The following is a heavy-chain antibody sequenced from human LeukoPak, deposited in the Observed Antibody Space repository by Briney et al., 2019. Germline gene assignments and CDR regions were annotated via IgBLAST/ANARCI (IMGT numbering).Heavy chain of an antibody. CDR1: EYSFTSYW. J-gene: IGHJ3*02. CDR3: ARSLRLIHGIAAEKDAFDI. D-gene: IGHD6-13*01. V-gene: IGHV5-51*01. Sequence: GESLKISCKGSEYSFTSYWIGWVRQVPGKGLEWMGIIYPGDSDTRYSPSFEGQVTISADKSISTAYLQWSSLKASDTAMYYCARSLRLIHGIAAEKDAFDIWGQGTMVTVSS. CDR2: IYPGDSDT.